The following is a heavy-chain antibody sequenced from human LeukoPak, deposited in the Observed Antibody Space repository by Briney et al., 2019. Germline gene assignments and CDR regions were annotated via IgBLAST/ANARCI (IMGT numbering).Heavy chain of an antibody. CDR2: IYYSGST. Sequence: SETLSLTCTVSGGSVSSGSYYWSWIRQPPGKGLEWIGYIYYSGSTNYNPSLKSRVTISVATSKTQFSLKLSSVTAADTAVYYCARVARDYYGSGSISYWGQGTLVTVSS. CDR1: GGSVSSGSYY. J-gene: IGHJ4*02. CDR3: ARVARDYYGSGSISY. D-gene: IGHD3-10*01. V-gene: IGHV4-61*01.